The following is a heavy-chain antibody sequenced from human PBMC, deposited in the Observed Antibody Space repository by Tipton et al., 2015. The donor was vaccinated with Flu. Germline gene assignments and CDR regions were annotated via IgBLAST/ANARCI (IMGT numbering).Heavy chain of an antibody. CDR1: GFSFSSYA. CDR2: IIPISATT. J-gene: IGHJ4*02. CDR3: ARDTYSPGYGSPLYIEF. Sequence: QSGAEVKKPGSSVKVSCKASGFSFSSYAISWVRQAPGQGLEWVGRIIPISATTDYAQRFQDRVTITADESTGTAYMELNSLRSEDTAVYYCARDTYSPGYGSPLYIEFWGPGTLVTVSA. D-gene: IGHD5-18*01. V-gene: IGHV1-69*15.